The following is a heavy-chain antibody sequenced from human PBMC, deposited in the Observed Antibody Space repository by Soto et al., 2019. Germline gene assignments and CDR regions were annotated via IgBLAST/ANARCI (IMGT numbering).Heavy chain of an antibody. V-gene: IGHV1-2*04. CDR1: GYNFTGYY. Sequence: QVQLVQSGAEVKKPGASVKVSCKASGYNFTGYYMHWVRQAPGQGLEWMGWINPNSGGTNYTQKFQGWVTMTRDTSISTAYRELNRVRSDDTAVYYCARVNQQGDWYFDLWGRGTLVPVSS. J-gene: IGHJ2*01. CDR2: INPNSGGT. D-gene: IGHD3-16*01. CDR3: ARVNQQGDWYFDL.